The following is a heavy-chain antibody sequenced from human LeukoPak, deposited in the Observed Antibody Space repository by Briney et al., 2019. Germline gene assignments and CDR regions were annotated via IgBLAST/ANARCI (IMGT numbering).Heavy chain of an antibody. Sequence: ESGGGVVQPGGSLRLSCAASGFTFSSYGMHWVRQAPGKGLEWVAFIRYDGSNKYYADSVKGRFTISRDNAKNILYLQMNRLRVDDTAVYYCANWWEDRGKFYDYWGQGTLVTVSS. CDR1: GFTFSSYG. V-gene: IGHV3-30*02. CDR3: ANWWEDRGKFYDY. CDR2: IRYDGSNK. J-gene: IGHJ4*02. D-gene: IGHD1-26*01.